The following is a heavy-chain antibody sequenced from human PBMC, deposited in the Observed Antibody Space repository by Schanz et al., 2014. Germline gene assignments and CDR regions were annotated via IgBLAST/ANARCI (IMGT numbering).Heavy chain of an antibody. V-gene: IGHV1-69*04. CDR1: GYTFTDYG. Sequence: QVQLVQSEAEVKKPGSSVKVSCKASGYTFTDYGVIWVRQAPGQGLEWMGRIVPIAGITNYAQRFQGRVTITADKSSDTAYMELSSLRSEDTAVYYCAREVGLYDRGWFDPWGQGTLVTVSS. CDR2: IVPIAGIT. D-gene: IGHD3-22*01. CDR3: AREVGLYDRGWFDP. J-gene: IGHJ5*02.